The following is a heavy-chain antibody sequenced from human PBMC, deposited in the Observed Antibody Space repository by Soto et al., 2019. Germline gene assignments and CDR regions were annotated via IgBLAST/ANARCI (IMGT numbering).Heavy chain of an antibody. CDR1: GGTFSSYT. J-gene: IGHJ3*02. CDR3: ARGRRSGYAYDASDI. CDR2: IIPILGIA. D-gene: IGHD5-12*01. V-gene: IGHV1-69*02. Sequence: GASVKVSCKASGGTFSSYTISWVRQAPGQGLEWMGRIIPILGIANYAQKFQGRVTITADKSTSTAYMELSSLRSEDTAVYYCARGRRSGYAYDASDIWGQGPMVTVSS.